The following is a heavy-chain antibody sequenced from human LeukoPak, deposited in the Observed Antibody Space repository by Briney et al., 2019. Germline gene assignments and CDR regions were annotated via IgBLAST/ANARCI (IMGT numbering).Heavy chain of an antibody. D-gene: IGHD3-16*01. CDR2: INQDGSEK. V-gene: IGHV3-7*01. Sequence: PGGSLRLSCSASGFTFGNYWMSWVRQTPGKGLEVVANINQDGSEKYYVDSVKGRFTMSRDNAENSVHLQMNSLGDENTAVYYCAREVRSVGGGKRFDPWGQGTLVTVSS. J-gene: IGHJ5*02. CDR3: AREVRSVGGGKRFDP. CDR1: GFTFGNYW.